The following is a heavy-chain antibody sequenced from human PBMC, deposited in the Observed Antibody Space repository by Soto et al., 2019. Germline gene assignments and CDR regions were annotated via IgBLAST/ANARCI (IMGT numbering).Heavy chain of an antibody. V-gene: IGHV1-69*13. Sequence: SVKVSCKASGGTFSSYAISWVRQAPGQGLEWMGGIIPIFGTANYAQKFQGRVTITADESTSTAYMELSSLRSEDTAVYYCARAPFYCGGDCYSDSFYYYYYGMDVWGQGTTVTVSS. CDR3: ARAPFYCGGDCYSDSFYYYYYGMDV. CDR2: IIPIFGTA. CDR1: GGTFSSYA. J-gene: IGHJ6*02. D-gene: IGHD2-21*02.